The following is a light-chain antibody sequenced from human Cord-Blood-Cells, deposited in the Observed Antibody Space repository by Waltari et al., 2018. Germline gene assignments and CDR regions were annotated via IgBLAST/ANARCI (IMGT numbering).Light chain of an antibody. Sequence: DIQITHSPSSLSPSVGDRVSITCQASQEISNYLNFYQQKAGKAPNLLIYDASNLETGGPSKFSVGGARTDFTFSTSSLQHEDIVTYYCQQYDNLPPLTFGHGTKVDIK. CDR1: QEISNY. CDR2: DAS. J-gene: IGKJ3*01. CDR3: QQYDNLPPLT. V-gene: IGKV1-33*01.